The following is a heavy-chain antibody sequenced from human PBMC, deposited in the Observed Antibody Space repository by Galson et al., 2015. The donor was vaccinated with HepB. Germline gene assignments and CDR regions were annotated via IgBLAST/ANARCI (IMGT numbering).Heavy chain of an antibody. J-gene: IGHJ4*02. D-gene: IGHD5-18*01. CDR1: GFTFSSYS. CDR2: ISSSSSYI. CDR3: ARVGRDGYHYFDY. V-gene: IGHV3-21*01. Sequence: SLRLSCAASGFTFSSYSMNWVRQAPGKGLEWVSSISSSSSYIYYADSVKGRFTISRDNVKNSLYLQMNSLRAEDTAVYYCARVGRDGYHYFDYWGQGTLVTVSS.